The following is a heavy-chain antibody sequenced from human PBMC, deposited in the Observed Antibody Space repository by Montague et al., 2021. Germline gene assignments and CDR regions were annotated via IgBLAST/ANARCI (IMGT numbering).Heavy chain of an antibody. J-gene: IGHJ4*02. D-gene: IGHD3-10*01. CDR2: VRHIGST. CDR1: GGSLSEYY. Sequence: SETLSLTCGVYGGSLSEYYWTWIRQSPEKGLEWIGEVRHIGSTNYNPSLKSRVTMSVDKSKNQFSLKLRSVTAADTAVYYCASERGPFDYWGQGTVVTVSS. V-gene: IGHV4-34*01. CDR3: ASERGPFDY.